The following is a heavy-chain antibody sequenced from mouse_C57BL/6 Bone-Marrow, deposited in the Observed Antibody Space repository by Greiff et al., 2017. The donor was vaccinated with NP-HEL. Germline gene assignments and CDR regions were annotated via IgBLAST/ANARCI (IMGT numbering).Heavy chain of an antibody. D-gene: IGHD4-1*01. CDR3: ARHEDKLGRGFDY. CDR1: GYTFTEYT. V-gene: IGHV1-62-2*01. Sequence: VKLMESGAELVQPGASVKLSCKASGYTFTEYTIHWVKQRSGQGLEWIGWFYPGSGSIKYNEKFKDKATLTADKSSSTVYMELSRLTSEDSAVYCGARHEDKLGRGFDYWGQGTTLTVSS. J-gene: IGHJ2*01. CDR2: FYPGSGSI.